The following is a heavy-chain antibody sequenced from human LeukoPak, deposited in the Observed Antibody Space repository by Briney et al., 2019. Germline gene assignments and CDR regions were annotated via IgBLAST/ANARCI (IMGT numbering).Heavy chain of an antibody. D-gene: IGHD3-22*01. CDR1: GFAFSSYA. CDR2: IDGGGGST. V-gene: IGHV3-23*01. CDR3: AKDFYDNSGSRYDY. J-gene: IGHJ4*02. Sequence: PGGSLRLSCTASGFAFSSYAVSWVRQAPGVGLEWVSAIDGGGGSTWHADSVKGRFTISRDKSKNTLYMQMNSLRAEDTAVYYCAKDFYDNSGSRYDYWGQGTLVTVSS.